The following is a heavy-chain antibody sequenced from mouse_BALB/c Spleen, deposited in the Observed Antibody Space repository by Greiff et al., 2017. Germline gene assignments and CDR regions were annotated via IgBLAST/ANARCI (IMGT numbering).Heavy chain of an antibody. J-gene: IGHJ4*01. V-gene: IGHV1-9*01. CDR3: ARSYRGYAMDY. D-gene: IGHD2-10*01. CDR2: ILPGSGST. CDR1: GYTFSSYW. Sequence: QVQLQQSGAELMKPGASVKISCKATGYTFSSYWIEWVKQRPGHGLEWIGEILPGSGSTNYNEKFKGKATFTGDTSSNTAYMQLSSLTSEDSAVYYCARSYRGYAMDYWGQGTSVTVSS.